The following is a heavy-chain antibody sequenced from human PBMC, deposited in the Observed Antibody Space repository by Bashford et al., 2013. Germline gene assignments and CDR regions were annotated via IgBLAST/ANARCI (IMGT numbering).Heavy chain of an antibody. CDR2: INHSGST. V-gene: IGHV4-34*01. D-gene: IGHD2/OR15-2a*01. Sequence: SSETLSLTCTVSGGSVNSAGYYWSWIRQPPGKGLEWIGEINHSGSTNYNPSLKSRVTISVDTSKNQFSLKMTSLTAADTAVYYCAMGNRPYYFDYWGQGTLVTVSS. J-gene: IGHJ4*02. CDR3: AMGNRPYYFDY. CDR1: GGSVNSAGYY.